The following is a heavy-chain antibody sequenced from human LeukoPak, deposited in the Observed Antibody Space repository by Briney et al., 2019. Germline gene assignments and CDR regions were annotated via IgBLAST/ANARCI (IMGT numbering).Heavy chain of an antibody. CDR1: GYTLTELS. D-gene: IGHD6-13*01. Sequence: ASVKVSCKVSGYTLTELSMHWVRQAPGKGLEWMGGFDPEDGETIYAQKLQGRVTMTEDTSTDTAYMELSSLRSEDAAVYYCATDQSSWGGGDAFDIWGQGTMVTVSS. J-gene: IGHJ3*02. CDR2: FDPEDGET. CDR3: ATDQSSWGGGDAFDI. V-gene: IGHV1-24*01.